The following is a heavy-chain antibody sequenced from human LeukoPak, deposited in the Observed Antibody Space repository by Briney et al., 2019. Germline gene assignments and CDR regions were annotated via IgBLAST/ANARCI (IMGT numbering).Heavy chain of an antibody. CDR1: GGSISSYY. CDR2: IYYSGST. J-gene: IGHJ4*02. Sequence: PSQTLSLTCTVSGGSISSYYWNWIRQPPGKGLDWIGYIYYSGSTNYNPSLKSRVTISVDTSKNQFSLKLSSVTAADTAVYYCARGAKYDFWSGYYIYWGQGTLVTVSS. CDR3: ARGAKYDFWSGYYIY. V-gene: IGHV4-59*01. D-gene: IGHD3-3*01.